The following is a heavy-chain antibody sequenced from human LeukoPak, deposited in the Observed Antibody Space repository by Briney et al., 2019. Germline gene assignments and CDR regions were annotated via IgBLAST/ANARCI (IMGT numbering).Heavy chain of an antibody. CDR3: ARGVGPLPAYCGGDCYPTHDAFDI. J-gene: IGHJ3*02. CDR1: GFTFSSYD. V-gene: IGHV3-13*01. D-gene: IGHD2-21*02. Sequence: GGSLRLSCAASGFTFSSYDMHWVRQATGKGLEWVSAIGTAGDTYYPGSVKGRFTISRENAKNSLYLQMNSLRAGDTAVYYCARGVGPLPAYCGGDCYPTHDAFDIWGQGTMVTVSS. CDR2: IGTAGDT.